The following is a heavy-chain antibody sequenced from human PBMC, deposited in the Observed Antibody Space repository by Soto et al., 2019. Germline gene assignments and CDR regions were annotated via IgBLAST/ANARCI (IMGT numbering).Heavy chain of an antibody. J-gene: IGHJ4*02. CDR1: GYTFTSYY. V-gene: IGHV1-46*01. D-gene: IGHD6-19*01. CDR2: INPSGGST. Sequence: QVQLVQSGAEVKKPGASVKVSCKASGYTFTSYYMHWVRQAPGQGLEWMGIINPSGGSTSYAQKFQGRVTMTRDTSTSTVYTELSSLRCEDTAVYYCARDAYSSGWYDYWGQGTLVTVSS. CDR3: ARDAYSSGWYDY.